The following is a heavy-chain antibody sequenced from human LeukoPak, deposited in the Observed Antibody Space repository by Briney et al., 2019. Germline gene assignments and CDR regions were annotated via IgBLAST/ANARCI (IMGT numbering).Heavy chain of an antibody. V-gene: IGHV1-69*04. D-gene: IGHD4-17*01. Sequence: SVKVSCKASGYTFTSYGISWVRQAPGQGLEWMGRIIPILGIANYAQKFQGRVTITADKSTSTAYMELSSLRSEDTAVYYCARSLDYGDYWDYFDYWGQGTLVTVSS. CDR2: IIPILGIA. J-gene: IGHJ4*02. CDR3: ARSLDYGDYWDYFDY. CDR1: GYTFTSYG.